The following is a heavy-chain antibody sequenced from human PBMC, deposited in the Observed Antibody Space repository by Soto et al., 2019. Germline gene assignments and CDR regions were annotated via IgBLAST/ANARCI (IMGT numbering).Heavy chain of an antibody. J-gene: IGHJ6*02. CDR3: ARGKGRIAVAGTRRGMDV. D-gene: IGHD6-19*01. CDR1: GGSFSGYY. CDR2: INHSGST. Sequence: QVQLQQWGAGLLKPSETLYLTCAVYGGSFSGYYWSWIRQPPGKGLEWIGEINHSGSTNYNPSLKGRVTISVDTSKNQFSLKLSSVTAADTAVYYCARGKGRIAVAGTRRGMDVWGQGTTVTVSS. V-gene: IGHV4-34*01.